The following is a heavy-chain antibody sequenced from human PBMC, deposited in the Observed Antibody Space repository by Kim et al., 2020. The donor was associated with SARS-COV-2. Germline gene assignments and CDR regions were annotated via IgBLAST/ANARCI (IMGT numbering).Heavy chain of an antibody. CDR2: ISYDGSNK. Sequence: GGSLRLSCAASGFTFSSYGMHWVRQAPGKGLEWVAVISYDGSNKYYADSVKGRFTISRDNSKNTLYLQMNSLRAEDTAVYYCARDGVLRYFDWLLSPPNFDYWGQGTLVTVSS. D-gene: IGHD3-9*01. CDR1: GFTFSSYG. V-gene: IGHV3-33*05. J-gene: IGHJ4*02. CDR3: ARDGVLRYFDWLLSPPNFDY.